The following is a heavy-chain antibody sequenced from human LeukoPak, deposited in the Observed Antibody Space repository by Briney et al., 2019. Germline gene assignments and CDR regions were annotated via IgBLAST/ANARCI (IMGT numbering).Heavy chain of an antibody. Sequence: GESLKISCKGSGYSFSSYWIGWVRQMPGKGLEWMGIIYPGDSDTRYNPSFRGQVTISADKSISTAYLQCSLKASDTAMYYCARSGSLGALDIWGQGTMVTVSS. CDR3: ARSGSLGALDI. CDR1: GYSFSSYW. V-gene: IGHV5-51*01. J-gene: IGHJ3*02. D-gene: IGHD1-26*01. CDR2: IYPGDSDT.